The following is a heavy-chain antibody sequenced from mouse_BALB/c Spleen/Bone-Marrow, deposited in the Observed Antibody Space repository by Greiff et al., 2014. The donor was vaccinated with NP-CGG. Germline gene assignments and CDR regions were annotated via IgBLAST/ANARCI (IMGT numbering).Heavy chain of an antibody. CDR1: GFTKKEEK. CDR3: ARDGRSYYWDVDD. J-gene: IGHJ1*01. D-gene: IGHD1-1*01. Sequence: EVNLVESGGGLVQPGGSLRLSCATSGFTKKEEKKRRGSQKQGKGGERAAARRNKAKGNTTEYSAYVKGRVTISRDNSQNNLYLQMNTRRAEDSATYYWARDGRSYYWDVDDWGAGTTVTVSS. V-gene: IGHV7-3*02. CDR2: RRNKAKGNTT.